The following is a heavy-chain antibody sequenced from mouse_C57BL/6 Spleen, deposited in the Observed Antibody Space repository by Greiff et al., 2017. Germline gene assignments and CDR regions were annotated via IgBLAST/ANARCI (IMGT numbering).Heavy chain of an antibody. CDR2: IHPNSGST. CDR3: ARREGTVVATRYFDV. Sequence: QVQLQQPGAELVKPGASVKLSCKASGYTFTSYWMHWVKQRPGQGLEWIGMIHPNSGSTNYNEKFKSKATLTVDKSSSTAYMQLSSLTSEDSAVYYCARREGTVVATRYFDVWGTGTTVTVSS. J-gene: IGHJ1*03. V-gene: IGHV1-64*01. D-gene: IGHD1-1*01. CDR1: GYTFTSYW.